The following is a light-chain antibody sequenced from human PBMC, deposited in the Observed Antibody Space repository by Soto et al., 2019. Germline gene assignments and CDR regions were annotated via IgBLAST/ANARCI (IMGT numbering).Light chain of an antibody. CDR3: TSFTTSRSLVV. Sequence: QSALTQPASVSGSHGQSITISCSGTSSDIGGYNFVSWYQQHPGRAPRLLIYEVANRPSGVSDRFSGSKSGNTASLTISGLQTEDEASYYCTSFTTSRSLVVFGGGTKVTVL. CDR2: EVA. J-gene: IGLJ2*01. CDR1: SSDIGGYNF. V-gene: IGLV2-14*03.